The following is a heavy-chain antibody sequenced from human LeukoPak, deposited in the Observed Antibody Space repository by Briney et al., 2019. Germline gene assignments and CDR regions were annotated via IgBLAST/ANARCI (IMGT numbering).Heavy chain of an antibody. CDR3: AREPYYDILTGYSGFDY. V-gene: IGHV1-46*01. CDR1: GYTFTSYY. D-gene: IGHD3-9*01. Sequence: ASVKVSCKASGYTFTSYYMNWVRQAPGQGLEWMGIITPSGVTTSYTQKFQGRVTMTRDMSTSTVYMELSSLRSEDTAVYYCAREPYYDILTGYSGFDYWGQGTLVTVSS. CDR2: ITPSGVTT. J-gene: IGHJ4*02.